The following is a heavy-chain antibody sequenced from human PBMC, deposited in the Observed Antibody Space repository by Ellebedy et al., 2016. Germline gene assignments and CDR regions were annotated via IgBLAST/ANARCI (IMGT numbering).Heavy chain of an antibody. Sequence: GGSLRLXCAASGFTFNNYWMNWVRQAPGKGLEWVASINQSGSERNYIDSVRGRFTISTDYSKNTLYLQMNSLRAEDTAVYYCATTPSYGSYWGQGTLVTVSS. CDR3: ATTPSYGSY. CDR2: INQSGSER. J-gene: IGHJ4*02. V-gene: IGHV3-7*03. D-gene: IGHD3-16*02. CDR1: GFTFNNYW.